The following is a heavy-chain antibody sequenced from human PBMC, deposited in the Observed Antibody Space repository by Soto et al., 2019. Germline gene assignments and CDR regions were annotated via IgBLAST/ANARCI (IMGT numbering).Heavy chain of an antibody. D-gene: IGHD2-2*01. CDR1: GGSISSGGYF. V-gene: IGHV4-31*03. J-gene: IGHJ6*02. CDR3: ARDRGPIVVPAANYGMDV. Sequence: SETLSLTCTVSGGSISSGGYFWNWIRQHPGKGLEWIGYIYYSGSTYYNPSLKSRVTISVDTSKNQFSLKLSSVTAADTAVYYCARDRGPIVVPAANYGMDVWGQGTTVTVSS. CDR2: IYYSGST.